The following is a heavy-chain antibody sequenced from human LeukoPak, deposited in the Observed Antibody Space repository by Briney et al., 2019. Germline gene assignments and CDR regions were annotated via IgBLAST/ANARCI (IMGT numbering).Heavy chain of an antibody. V-gene: IGHV4-34*01. CDR3: ARGEVVVAAIAKSYYFDY. Sequence: SETLSLTCAVYGGSFSGYYWSWIRQPPGKGLEWIGEINHSGSANYNPSLKSRVTISVDTSKNQFSLKLTSVTAADTAVYYCARGEVVVAAIAKSYYFDYWGRGTLVTVSS. D-gene: IGHD2-15*01. CDR1: GGSFSGYY. J-gene: IGHJ4*02. CDR2: INHSGSA.